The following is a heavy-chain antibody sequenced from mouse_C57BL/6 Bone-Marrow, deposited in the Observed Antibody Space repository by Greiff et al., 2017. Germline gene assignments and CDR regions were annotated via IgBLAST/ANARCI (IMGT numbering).Heavy chain of an antibody. CDR3: ARPEPPY. V-gene: IGHV2-2*01. CDR2: IWSGGST. Sequence: QVQLQQSGPGLVQPSQCLSITCPVSGFSLTSYGVHWFRPSPGKVLEWLGLIWSGGSTDYNAAFISILSLSKDTSKSQVFLKMNSLKADDTAIYYCARPEPPYWGQGTTLTVSS. J-gene: IGHJ2*01. CDR1: GFSLTSYG.